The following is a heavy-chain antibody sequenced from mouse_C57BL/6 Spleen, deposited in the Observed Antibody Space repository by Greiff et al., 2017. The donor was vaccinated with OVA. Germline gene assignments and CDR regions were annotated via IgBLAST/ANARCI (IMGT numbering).Heavy chain of an antibody. V-gene: IGHV1-50*01. CDR2: IDPSDSYT. CDR3: ARWNPNSSGFYAMDY. J-gene: IGHJ4*01. CDR1: GYTFTSYW. D-gene: IGHD3-2*02. Sequence: QVHVKQPGAELVKPGASVKLSCKASGYTFTSYWMQWVKQRPGQGLEWIGEIDPSDSYTNYNQKFKGKATLTVDTSSSTAYMQLSSLTSEDSAVYYCARWNPNSSGFYAMDYWGQGTSVTVSS.